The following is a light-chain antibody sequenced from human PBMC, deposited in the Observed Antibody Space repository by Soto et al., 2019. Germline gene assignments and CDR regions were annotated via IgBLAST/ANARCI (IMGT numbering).Light chain of an antibody. CDR1: QSVGSY. V-gene: IGKV3-15*01. CDR3: QQYGASPIYT. Sequence: DIMMTQSPGTLSVSPGESATLSCRASQSVGSYLAWYQQKPGQAPRLLIYGASTRATGIPARFSGSGSGTEFTLTISGLQSEDFAIYYCQQYGASPIYTFGQGTKLEIK. CDR2: GAS. J-gene: IGKJ2*01.